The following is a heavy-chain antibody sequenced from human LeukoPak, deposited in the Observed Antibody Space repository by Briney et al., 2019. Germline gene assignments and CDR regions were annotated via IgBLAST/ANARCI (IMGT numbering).Heavy chain of an antibody. J-gene: IGHJ4*02. CDR2: IDRDGSRI. V-gene: IGHV3-74*01. CDR3: VRGNDYGGPHY. D-gene: IGHD4-23*01. CDR1: GFTFSSYW. Sequence: GGSLRLSCAVSGFTFSSYWMHWVRQAPWKGLVWVSRIDRDGSRINYADSVKGRFTISRDNGKNTLFLQMNSLRAEDAAVYYCVRGNDYGGPHYWGQGTLVTVSS.